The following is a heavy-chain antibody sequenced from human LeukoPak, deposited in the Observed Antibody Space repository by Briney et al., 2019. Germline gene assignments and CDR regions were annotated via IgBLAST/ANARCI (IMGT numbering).Heavy chain of an antibody. CDR3: ARGYYYDSSGYYRGWFDP. J-gene: IGHJ5*02. CDR1: GYTFTSYY. Sequence: ASVKVSCKASGYTFTSYYMHWVRQAPGQGLEGMGIITPSGGSTSYAQKFQGRVTMTRDTSTSTVYMELSSLRSEDTAVYYCARGYYYDSSGYYRGWFDPWGQGTLVTVSS. D-gene: IGHD3-22*01. V-gene: IGHV1-46*01. CDR2: ITPSGGST.